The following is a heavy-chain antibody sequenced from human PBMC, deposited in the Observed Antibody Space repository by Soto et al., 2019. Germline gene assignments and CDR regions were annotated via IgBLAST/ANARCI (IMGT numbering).Heavy chain of an antibody. CDR3: ARKRYFDWLVSPPYYYYGMDV. CDR1: GYTFTSYA. Sequence: QVQLVQSGAEVKKPGASVKVSCKASGYTFTSYAMHWVRQAPGQRLEWMGWINAGNGNTKYSQKFQGRVTITRDTSASTAYMELSSLRSEDTTVYYCARKRYFDWLVSPPYYYYGMDVWGQGTTVTVSS. V-gene: IGHV1-3*01. CDR2: INAGNGNT. J-gene: IGHJ6*02. D-gene: IGHD3-9*01.